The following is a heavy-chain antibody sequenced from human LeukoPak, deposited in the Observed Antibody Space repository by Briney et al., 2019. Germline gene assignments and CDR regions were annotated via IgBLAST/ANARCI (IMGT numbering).Heavy chain of an antibody. Sequence: SETLSLTCTVSGYSISSGYYWGWIRQPPGKGLEWIGSIYHSGSTYYNPSLKSRVTISVDTSKNQFSLKLSSVTAADTAVYYCARSNTVTAVYYFDYWGQGTLVTVSS. V-gene: IGHV4-38-2*02. CDR3: ARSNTVTAVYYFDY. CDR1: GYSISSGYY. CDR2: IYHSGST. D-gene: IGHD4-17*01. J-gene: IGHJ4*02.